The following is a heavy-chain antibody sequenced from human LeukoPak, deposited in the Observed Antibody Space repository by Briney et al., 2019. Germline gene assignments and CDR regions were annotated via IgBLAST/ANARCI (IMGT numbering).Heavy chain of an antibody. V-gene: IGHV1-24*01. CDR2: FDPEDGET. CDR1: GYTLTELS. Sequence: ASVTASCKVSGYTLTELSMHWVRQAPGKGLEWMGGFDPEDGETIYAQKFQGRVTMTEDTSTDTAYMELSSLRSEDTAVYYCATPQKTYGDYVYWGQGTLVTVSS. CDR3: ATPQKTYGDYVY. J-gene: IGHJ4*02. D-gene: IGHD4-17*01.